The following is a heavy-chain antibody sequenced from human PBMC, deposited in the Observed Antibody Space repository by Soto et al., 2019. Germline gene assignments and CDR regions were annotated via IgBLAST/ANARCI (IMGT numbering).Heavy chain of an antibody. Sequence: GGSLRLSCAASGFTFDDYAMHWVRQAPGKGLEWVSGISWNSNSIGYADSVKGRFTISRDNAKNSLYLQMNSLRAEDTALYYCAKDGMTTVTSPDYWGQGTLVTVSS. CDR3: AKDGMTTVTSPDY. J-gene: IGHJ4*02. CDR2: ISWNSNSI. D-gene: IGHD4-17*01. CDR1: GFTFDDYA. V-gene: IGHV3-9*01.